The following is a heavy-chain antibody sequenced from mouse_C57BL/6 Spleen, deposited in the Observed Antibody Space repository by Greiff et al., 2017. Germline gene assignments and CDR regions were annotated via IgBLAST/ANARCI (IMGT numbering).Heavy chain of an antibody. V-gene: IGHV1-59*01. Sequence: VQLQQPGAELVRPGTSVKLSCKASGYTFTSYWMHWVKQRPGQGLEWIGVIDPSDSYTNYNQKFKGKATLTVDTSSSTAYMQLSSLTSEDSAVYYCARRAYGSSPYYYAMDYWGQGTSVTVSS. CDR3: ARRAYGSSPYYYAMDY. CDR1: GYTFTSYW. D-gene: IGHD1-1*01. J-gene: IGHJ4*01. CDR2: IDPSDSYT.